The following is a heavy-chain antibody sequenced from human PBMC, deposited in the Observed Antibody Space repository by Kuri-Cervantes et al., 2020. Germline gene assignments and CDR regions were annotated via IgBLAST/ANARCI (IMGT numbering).Heavy chain of an antibody. Sequence: SVKVSCKASGYNLLNNYINWLRQAPGQRLEWMGGIIPIFGTANYAQKFQGRVTITADESTSTAYMELSSLRSEDTAVYYCARSGYYDSSGSVDYWGQGTLVTVSS. CDR1: GYNLLNNY. CDR2: IIPIFGTA. CDR3: ARSGYYDSSGSVDY. J-gene: IGHJ4*02. V-gene: IGHV1-69*13. D-gene: IGHD3-22*01.